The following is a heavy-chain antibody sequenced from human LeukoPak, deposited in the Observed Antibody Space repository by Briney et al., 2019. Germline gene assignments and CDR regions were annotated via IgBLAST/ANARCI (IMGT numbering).Heavy chain of an antibody. V-gene: IGHV1-69*01. D-gene: IGHD2-15*01. CDR2: IIPIFGTA. CDR1: GGTFSSYA. J-gene: IGHJ6*03. CDR3: ALLGGEAPPYYMDV. Sequence: SVKVSCKASGGTFSSYAISWVRQAPGQGLEWMGGIIPIFGTANYAQKFQGRVTITADESTSTAYMELSSLRSEDTAVYYCALLGGEAPPYYMDVWGKGTTVTISS.